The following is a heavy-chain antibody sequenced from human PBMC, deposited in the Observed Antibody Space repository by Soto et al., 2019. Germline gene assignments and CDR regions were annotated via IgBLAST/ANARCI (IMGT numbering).Heavy chain of an antibody. J-gene: IGHJ4*02. V-gene: IGHV3-30*18. CDR2: ISYDGSNK. CDR3: AKARNSYNWNYHYFDY. CDR1: GFTFSIYG. Sequence: QVQLVESGGGVVQPGRSLRLSCAASGFTFSIYGMHWVRQAPGKGLEWVAVISYDGSNKYYAASVKGRFTISRDNSKNTLYLQMNSLRAEDTAVYYCAKARNSYNWNYHYFDYWGQGTLVTVSS. D-gene: IGHD1-7*01.